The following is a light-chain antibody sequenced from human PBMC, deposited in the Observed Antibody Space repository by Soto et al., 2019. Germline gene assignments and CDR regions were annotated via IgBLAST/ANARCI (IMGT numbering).Light chain of an antibody. CDR3: QQRSNWPLMYT. CDR1: QSVSSN. CDR2: GVS. Sequence: EIVMTQSPATLSVSPGERATLSCRASQSVSSNLAWYQHKPGQAPRLIIYGVSTRATGIPARFSGSGSGTDFTLTISSLEPEDFAVYYCQQRSNWPLMYTFGHGTKLEIK. J-gene: IGKJ2*01. V-gene: IGKV3-11*01.